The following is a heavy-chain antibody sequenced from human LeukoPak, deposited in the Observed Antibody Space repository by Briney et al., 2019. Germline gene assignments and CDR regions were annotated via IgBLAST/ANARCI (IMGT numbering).Heavy chain of an antibody. CDR1: GYTFTSYG. J-gene: IGHJ6*02. Sequence: ASVKVSCKASGYTFTSYGISWVRQAPGQGLEWMGWINPNSGGTNYAQKFQGRVTMTRDTSISTAYMELSRLRSDDTAVYYCARESMVREIYYYGMDVWGQGTTVTVSS. V-gene: IGHV1-2*02. D-gene: IGHD3-10*01. CDR3: ARESMVREIYYYGMDV. CDR2: INPNSGGT.